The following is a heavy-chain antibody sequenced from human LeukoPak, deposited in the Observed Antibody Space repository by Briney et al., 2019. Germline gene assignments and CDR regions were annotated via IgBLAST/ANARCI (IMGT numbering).Heavy chain of an antibody. CDR1: GGSISSGGYY. Sequence: SETLPLTCTVSGGSISSGGYYWSWIRQHPGKGLEWIGYIYYSGSTYYNPSLKSRVTISVDTSKNQFSLKLSSVTAADTAVYYCARGAVAGSIDYWGQGTLVTVSS. CDR3: ARGAVAGSIDY. V-gene: IGHV4-31*03. CDR2: IYYSGST. J-gene: IGHJ4*02. D-gene: IGHD6-19*01.